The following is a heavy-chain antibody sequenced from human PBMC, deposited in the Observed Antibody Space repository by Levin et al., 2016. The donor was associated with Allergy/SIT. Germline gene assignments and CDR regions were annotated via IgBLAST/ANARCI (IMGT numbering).Heavy chain of an antibody. D-gene: IGHD3-3*01. CDR2: IKSKTDGGTT. V-gene: IGHV3-15*01. Sequence: GESLKISCAASGFTFSNAWMSWVRQAPGKGLEWVGRIKSKTDGGTTDYAAPVKGRFTISRDDSKNTLYLQMNSLKTEDTAVYYCTTLRITIFGVVVYYYYYYMDVWGKGTTVTVSS. CDR3: TTLRITIFGVVVYYYYYYMDV. J-gene: IGHJ6*03. CDR1: GFTFSNAW.